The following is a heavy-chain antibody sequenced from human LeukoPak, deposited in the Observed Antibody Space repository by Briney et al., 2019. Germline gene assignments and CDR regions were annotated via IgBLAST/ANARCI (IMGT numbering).Heavy chain of an antibody. Sequence: SETLSLTCTVSGASISSLSYHRGWIRQPPGKGLEWIGLVYFSGSTHYNPSLKSRVTISVDTSKNQFSLKLNSVTAADTAVYYCARPTVGYCSGGSCTGMNWFDPWGQGTLVTVSS. CDR2: VYFSGST. J-gene: IGHJ5*02. CDR3: ARPTVGYCSGGSCTGMNWFDP. V-gene: IGHV4-39*01. D-gene: IGHD2-15*01. CDR1: GASISSLSYH.